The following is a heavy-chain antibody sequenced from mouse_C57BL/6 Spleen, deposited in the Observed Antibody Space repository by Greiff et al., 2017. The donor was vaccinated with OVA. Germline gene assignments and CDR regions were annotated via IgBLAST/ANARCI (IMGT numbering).Heavy chain of an antibody. CDR1: GYTFTSYW. V-gene: IGHV1-69*01. J-gene: IGHJ2*01. CDR3: ARRSYYGSSYLDY. D-gene: IGHD1-1*01. Sequence: QVQLKQPGAELVMPGASVKLSCKASGYTFTSYWMHWVKQRPGQGLEWIGEIDPSDSYTNYNQKFKGKSTLTVDKSSSTAYMQLSSLTSEDSAVYYCARRSYYGSSYLDYWGQGTTLTVSS. CDR2: IDPSDSYT.